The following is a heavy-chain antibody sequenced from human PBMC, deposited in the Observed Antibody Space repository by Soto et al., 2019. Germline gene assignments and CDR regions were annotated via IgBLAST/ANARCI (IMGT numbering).Heavy chain of an antibody. Sequence: VAVISYDGSNKYYADSVKGRFTISRDNSKNTLYLQMNSLRAEDTAVYYCARGELRYYYFDYWGQGTLVTVSS. D-gene: IGHD3-10*01. J-gene: IGHJ4*02. CDR2: ISYDGSNK. CDR3: ARGELRYYYFDY. V-gene: IGHV3-30-3*01.